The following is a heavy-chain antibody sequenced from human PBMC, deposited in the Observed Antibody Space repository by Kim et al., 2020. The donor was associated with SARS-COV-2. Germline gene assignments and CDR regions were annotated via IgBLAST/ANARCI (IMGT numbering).Heavy chain of an antibody. J-gene: IGHJ4*02. Sequence: ASVKVSCKASGYTFTSYAMHWVRQAPGQRLEWMGWINAGNGNTKYSQKFQGRVTITRDTSASTAYMELSSLRSEDTAVYYCARSGEYYGSGSYYWGQGTLVSISS. CDR2: INAGNGNT. CDR1: GYTFTSYA. D-gene: IGHD3-10*01. V-gene: IGHV1-3*01. CDR3: ARSGEYYGSGSYY.